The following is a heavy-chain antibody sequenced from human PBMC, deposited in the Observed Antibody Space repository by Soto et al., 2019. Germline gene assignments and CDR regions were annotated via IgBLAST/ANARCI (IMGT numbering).Heavy chain of an antibody. CDR3: ARGPTDYYDNSANYFLDY. D-gene: IGHD3-22*01. J-gene: IGHJ4*02. V-gene: IGHV1-18*01. CDR1: GYTFITCG. Sequence: QVQLVQSGAEVKKPGASVKVSCKASGYTFITCGVSWVRQAPGQGLDWLGRISTYNGNTRYAERLQGRVTMTTDTTTNTAYMELRNLRSDDTAVYYCARGPTDYYDNSANYFLDYWGQGTLVTVSS. CDR2: ISTYNGNT.